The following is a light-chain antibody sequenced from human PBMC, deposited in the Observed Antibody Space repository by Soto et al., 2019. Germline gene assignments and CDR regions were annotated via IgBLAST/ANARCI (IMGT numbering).Light chain of an antibody. CDR1: SSDVGAYNY. J-gene: IGLJ3*02. V-gene: IGLV2-14*01. Sequence: QSALTQPASVSGSPGQSITISCTGTSSDVGAYNYVSWYQQLPDKAPKLMIYDVTYRPSGVSNRFSGSKSGNTASLTISGPQAEDEADYFCSSYTTSSTLVFGGGTKLTVL. CDR3: SSYTTSSTLV. CDR2: DVT.